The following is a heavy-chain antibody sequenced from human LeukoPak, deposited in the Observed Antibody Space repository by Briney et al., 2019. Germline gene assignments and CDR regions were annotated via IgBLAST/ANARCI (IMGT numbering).Heavy chain of an antibody. CDR1: GFTFSSYE. Sequence: PGGSLRLSCAASGFTFSSYEMNWVRQAPGEGLEWVSYVSSSGGMIHYADSVKGRFTISRDNAKNTLYLQMNSLRAYDTAVYYCARVDSYGPTFDYWGQGTLVTVSS. J-gene: IGHJ4*02. V-gene: IGHV3-48*03. CDR3: ARVDSYGPTFDY. CDR2: VSSSGGMI. D-gene: IGHD5-18*01.